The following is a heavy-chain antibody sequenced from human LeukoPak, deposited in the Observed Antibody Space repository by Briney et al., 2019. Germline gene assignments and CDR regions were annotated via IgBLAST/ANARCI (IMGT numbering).Heavy chain of an antibody. J-gene: IGHJ6*03. D-gene: IGHD3-3*01. V-gene: IGHV3-7*01. CDR2: IQNDGTKQ. Sequence: PGGSLRLSCEGSGFTFSNYWMGWVRQAPGKGLEWVAFIQNDGTKQWYADSVKGRFTISRDNAKNSLYLQMNSLRAEDTAVYYCARNPEGTIFGVVINGENYYYYYMDVWGKGTTVTVSS. CDR3: ARNPEGTIFGVVINGENYYYYYMDV. CDR1: GFTFSNYW.